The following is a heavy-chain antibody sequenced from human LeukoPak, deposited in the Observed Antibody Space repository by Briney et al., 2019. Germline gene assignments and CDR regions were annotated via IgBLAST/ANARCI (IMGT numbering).Heavy chain of an antibody. J-gene: IGHJ4*02. Sequence: GGSLRLSCAASGFTFSDYTMSWIRQAPGKGLEWVSYIRSGGSTRYYTDSVKGRFTISRDNAKNSLYLQMNSLRAEDTAVYYCAKDGDYSSGWFDYWGQGTLVTVSS. D-gene: IGHD6-19*01. CDR1: GFTFSDYT. CDR3: AKDGDYSSGWFDY. CDR2: IRSGGSTR. V-gene: IGHV3-11*01.